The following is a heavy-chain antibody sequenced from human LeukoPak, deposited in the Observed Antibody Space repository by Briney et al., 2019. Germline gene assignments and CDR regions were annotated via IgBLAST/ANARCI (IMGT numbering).Heavy chain of an antibody. CDR2: IYYSGST. Sequence: SETLSLTCTVSGGSISSYYWSWIRQPPGKGLEWIGYIYYSGSTNYNPSLKSRVTISVDTSKNQFSLMLSSVTAADTAVYYCAGHQTDSSSWHFGVERPKTWFDPWGQGTLVTVSS. CDR1: GGSISSYY. J-gene: IGHJ5*02. V-gene: IGHV4-59*08. D-gene: IGHD6-13*01. CDR3: AGHQTDSSSWHFGVERPKTWFDP.